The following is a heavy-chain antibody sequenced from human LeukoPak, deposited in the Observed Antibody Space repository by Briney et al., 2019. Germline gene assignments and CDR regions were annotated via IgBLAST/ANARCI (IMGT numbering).Heavy chain of an antibody. CDR2: ISYSGST. J-gene: IGHJ3*02. D-gene: IGHD3-9*01. Sequence: SETLSLTCTVSGGSISSYYWSWIRQPPGKGLEWIGYISYSGSTNYNPSLERRVTISIDTSKNQFSLKLRSVTAADTAIYYCARQGYDILTGYIDAFDIWGQGTMVTVSS. CDR3: ARQGYDILTGYIDAFDI. CDR1: GGSISSYY. V-gene: IGHV4-59*08.